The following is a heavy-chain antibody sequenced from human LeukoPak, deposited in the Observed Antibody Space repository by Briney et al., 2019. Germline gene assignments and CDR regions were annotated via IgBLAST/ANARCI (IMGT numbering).Heavy chain of an antibody. CDR2: INPNSGGT. Sequence: GASVKVSCKASGYTFTSYYMHWVRQAPGQGLEWMGWINPNSGGTNYAQKFQGRVTMTRDTSISTAYMELSRLRSDDTAVYYCARAYDYGVTTGLGYWGQGTLVTVSS. CDR3: ARAYDYGVTTGLGY. V-gene: IGHV1-2*02. J-gene: IGHJ4*02. D-gene: IGHD4-17*01. CDR1: GYTFTSYY.